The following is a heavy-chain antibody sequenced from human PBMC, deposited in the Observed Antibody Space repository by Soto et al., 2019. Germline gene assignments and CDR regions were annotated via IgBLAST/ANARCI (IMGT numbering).Heavy chain of an antibody. CDR2: IYYSGAT. CDR3: ARSSGDDFFYYGMDV. V-gene: IGHV4-59*12. J-gene: IGHJ6*02. CDR1: GASISGNY. D-gene: IGHD4-17*01. Sequence: SETLSLTCNVSGASISGNYWSWIRQPPGKGLEWIGYIYYSGATNYNPSPESRVTISVDTSKNQFSLKLTSVTAADTAVYYCARSSGDDFFYYGMDVWGHGATVTVSS.